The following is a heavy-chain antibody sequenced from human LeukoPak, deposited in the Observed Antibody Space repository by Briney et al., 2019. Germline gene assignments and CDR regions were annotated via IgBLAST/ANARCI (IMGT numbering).Heavy chain of an antibody. D-gene: IGHD2-2*01. CDR1: GDSVSSNSAV. CDR2: AYYKSKWSN. V-gene: IGHV6-1*01. J-gene: IGHJ4*02. CDR3: ARGDQAFDY. Sequence: SQTLSLTCAISGDSVSSNSAVWNWIRQSPSRGLEWLGRAYYKSKWSNNYAVSVKSRITINPDTSENQFSLQLNSVTPEDTAVYYCARGDQAFDYWGQGTLVTVSS.